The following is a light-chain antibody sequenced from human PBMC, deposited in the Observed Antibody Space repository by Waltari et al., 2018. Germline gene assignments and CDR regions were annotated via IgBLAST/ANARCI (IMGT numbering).Light chain of an antibody. CDR2: KAS. V-gene: IGKV1-5*03. CDR3: QQYYSYSWT. CDR1: QCISSW. J-gene: IGKJ1*01. Sequence: IQMTQSPSTLSASVGDIVSITCRASQCISSWLAWIQQKPGKAPNLLIYKASSLVSGVPSRFSGIGSGTQFTLTISSLQPDDFATYYCQQYYSYSWTFGQGTKVEVK.